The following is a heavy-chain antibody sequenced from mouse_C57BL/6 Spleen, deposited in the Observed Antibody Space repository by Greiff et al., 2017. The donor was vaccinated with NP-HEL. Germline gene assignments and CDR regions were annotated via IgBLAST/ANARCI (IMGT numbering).Heavy chain of an antibody. D-gene: IGHD2-3*01. CDR2: IDPSDSET. CDR3: VRSEDGYDY. J-gene: IGHJ2*01. Sequence: VQLQQPGAELVRPGSSVKLSCKASGYTFTSYWMHWVKQRPIQGLEWIGNIDPSDSETHYNQKFKDKATLTVDKSSSTAYMQRSSLTSEDSAVYYCVRSEDGYDYWGQGTTLTVSS. V-gene: IGHV1-52*01. CDR1: GYTFTSYW.